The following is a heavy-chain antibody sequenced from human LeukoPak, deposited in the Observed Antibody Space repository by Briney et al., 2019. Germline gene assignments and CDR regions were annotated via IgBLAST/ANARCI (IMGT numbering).Heavy chain of an antibody. CDR1: GFTFSRYW. Sequence: GGSLRLSCAASGFTFSRYWMSWVRQAPGKGLEWVANIKEDGSETYYADSVKGRFTISRDNAKSSLFLQMNSLRAEDTAVYYCARDDEFTLGTDSWRQGTLVTVSS. CDR3: ARDDEFTLGTDS. D-gene: IGHD3-16*01. CDR2: IKEDGSET. J-gene: IGHJ4*02. V-gene: IGHV3-7*01.